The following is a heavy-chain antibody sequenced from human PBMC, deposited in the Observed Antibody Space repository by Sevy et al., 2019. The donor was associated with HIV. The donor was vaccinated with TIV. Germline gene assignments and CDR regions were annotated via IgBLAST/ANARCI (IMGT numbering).Heavy chain of an antibody. CDR3: ARDGASSGSPYYYYYGMDV. CDR2: ISSSSSYI. D-gene: IGHD3-10*01. V-gene: IGHV3-21*01. Sequence: GGSLRLSCAASGFTFSSYSMNWVRQAPGKGLEWVSSISSSSSYIYYADSVKGRVTMSRDNAKNSLYLQMNSLRAEDTAVYYCARDGASSGSPYYYYYGMDVWGQGTTVTVSS. J-gene: IGHJ6*02. CDR1: GFTFSSYS.